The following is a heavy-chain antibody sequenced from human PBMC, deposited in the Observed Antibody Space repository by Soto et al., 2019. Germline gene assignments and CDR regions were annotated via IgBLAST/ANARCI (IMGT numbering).Heavy chain of an antibody. CDR1: GVSISSGGYY. CDR2: IYYSGST. V-gene: IGHV4-31*03. J-gene: IGHJ4*02. CDR3: ARVVASSGYYSVYYFQC. Sequence: SETLSLTCTFSGVSISSGGYYCSWIRQHPWKGLEWIGYIYYSGSTYYNPSLKSRVTISVDTSKNQFSLKLSSVTVADTAVYYCARVVASSGYYSVYYFQCLGPGTLVAVS. D-gene: IGHD3-22*01.